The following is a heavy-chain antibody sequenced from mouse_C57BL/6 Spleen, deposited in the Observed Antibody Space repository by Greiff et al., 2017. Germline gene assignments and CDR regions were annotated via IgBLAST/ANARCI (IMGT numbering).Heavy chain of an antibody. CDR1: GYTFTDYN. Sequence: VQLQQSGPELVKPGASVKIPCKASGYTFTDYNMDWVKQSHGKSLEWIGDITPNNGGTIYNQKFKGKATLTVDKASSTAYMELRSLTSEDTAVYYCARRGGITTVVATWYFDVWGTGTTVTVSS. V-gene: IGHV1-18*01. CDR2: ITPNNGGT. CDR3: ARRGGITTVVATWYFDV. D-gene: IGHD1-1*01. J-gene: IGHJ1*03.